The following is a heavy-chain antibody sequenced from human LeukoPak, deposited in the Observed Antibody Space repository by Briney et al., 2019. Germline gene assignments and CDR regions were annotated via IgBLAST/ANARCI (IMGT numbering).Heavy chain of an antibody. Sequence: GGSLRLSCVASGFPFNTYFMHWVRQAPGKGLEWVASIRYDGSNKYYADSVRGGLSISRDNSKETLYLQMNSLRTGDTAVYYCAKSRSNYDFWSAFDYWGQGALVTVSS. V-gene: IGHV3-30*02. D-gene: IGHD3-3*01. CDR2: IRYDGSNK. CDR3: AKSRSNYDFWSAFDY. J-gene: IGHJ4*02. CDR1: GFPFNTYF.